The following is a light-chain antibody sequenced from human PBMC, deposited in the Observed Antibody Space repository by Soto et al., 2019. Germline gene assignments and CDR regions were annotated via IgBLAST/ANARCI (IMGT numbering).Light chain of an antibody. Sequence: EVVMTQSPTTLSVSPGERVTLSCRASQTISNNLAWYRKKPGQAPSLLIYGISTRATGLPARFSGSGSGTEFPLPLSSLQSDDFALSYCQQYNNWPHTFGQGTKPEIK. CDR3: QQYNNWPHT. V-gene: IGKV3-15*01. CDR2: GIS. J-gene: IGKJ2*01. CDR1: QTISNN.